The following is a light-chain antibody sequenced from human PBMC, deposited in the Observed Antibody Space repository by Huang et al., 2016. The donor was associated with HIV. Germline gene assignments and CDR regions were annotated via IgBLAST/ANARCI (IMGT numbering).Light chain of an antibody. CDR2: GAS. Sequence: IVMTQSPATLSVSPGDRATLSCRASQSISSNLAWYQQKPDQAPRLLIYGASTRATGIPARFRGSGSGTEFTLTISSLQSEDFAVYYCQQYNNRYTFGQGTKLEIK. J-gene: IGKJ2*01. V-gene: IGKV3-15*01. CDR1: QSISSN. CDR3: QQYNNRYT.